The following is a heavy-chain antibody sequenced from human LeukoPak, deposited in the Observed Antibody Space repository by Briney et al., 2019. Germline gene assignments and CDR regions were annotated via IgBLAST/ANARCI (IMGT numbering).Heavy chain of an antibody. CDR2: IYYSGST. CDR3: ARVIGGYPPFMDV. J-gene: IGHJ6*02. Sequence: SETLSLTCTVSGGSISSYYWSWIRQPPGKGLEWIGYIYYSGSTNYNPSLKSRVTISVDTSKNQFSLKLSSVTAADTAVYYCARVIGGYPPFMDVWGQGTTVTVSS. CDR1: GGSISSYY. D-gene: IGHD3-22*01. V-gene: IGHV4-59*01.